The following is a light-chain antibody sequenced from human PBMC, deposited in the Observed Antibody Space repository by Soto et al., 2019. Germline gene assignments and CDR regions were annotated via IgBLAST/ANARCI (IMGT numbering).Light chain of an antibody. CDR3: QQYGSSLTWT. CDR1: QSVSSSY. V-gene: IGKV3-20*01. Sequence: EIVLTQSPGTLSLSPGERGTLSCRASQSVSSSYLAWYQQKPGQAPRLLIYGASSRATGIPDRFSGSGSGTDFTLTISRLEPEEFAVYYCQQYGSSLTWTFGQGTKVEIK. J-gene: IGKJ1*01. CDR2: GAS.